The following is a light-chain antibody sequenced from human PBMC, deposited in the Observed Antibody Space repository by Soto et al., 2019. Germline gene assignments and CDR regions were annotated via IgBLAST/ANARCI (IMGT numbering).Light chain of an antibody. J-gene: IGLJ1*01. V-gene: IGLV2-14*01. CDR2: DVS. CDR3: SSYSISSTYV. Sequence: QSVLTQPAYVSGSPGQSIAIYCTGTSSDVGGYTYVSWYQQHPGKAPKLLINDVSNRPSGVSSRFSGSKSGNTASLAISGLQAEDEADYYCSSYSISSTYVFGTGTKVTVL. CDR1: SSDVGGYTY.